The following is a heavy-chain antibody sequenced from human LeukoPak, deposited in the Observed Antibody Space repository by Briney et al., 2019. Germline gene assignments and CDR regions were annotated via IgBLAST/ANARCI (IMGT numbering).Heavy chain of an antibody. Sequence: PSETLSLTCAVYGGSFSGYYWSWIRQPPGKGLEWIGEINHSGSTNYNPSLKSRVTISVDTSKNQFSLKLSSVTAADTAVYYCARDGYYGSGSHYPYYFDYWGQGTLVTVSS. D-gene: IGHD3-10*01. J-gene: IGHJ4*02. CDR3: ARDGYYGSGSHYPYYFDY. CDR1: GGSFSGYY. CDR2: INHSGST. V-gene: IGHV4-34*01.